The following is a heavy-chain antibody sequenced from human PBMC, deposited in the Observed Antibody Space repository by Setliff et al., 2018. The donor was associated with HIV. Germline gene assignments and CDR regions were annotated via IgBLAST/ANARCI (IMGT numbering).Heavy chain of an antibody. V-gene: IGHV4-34*01. CDR3: ARGTVTYDY. CDR1: GESFSGYY. Sequence: PSETLSLTCAVYGESFSGYYWSWIRQPPGKGLEWIGEINHSGSTNYNPSLKSRVTISVDTSKNQFSLKLSSVTAADTAVYYCARGTVTYDYWGQGTLVTVSS. D-gene: IGHD4-17*01. J-gene: IGHJ4*02. CDR2: INHSGST.